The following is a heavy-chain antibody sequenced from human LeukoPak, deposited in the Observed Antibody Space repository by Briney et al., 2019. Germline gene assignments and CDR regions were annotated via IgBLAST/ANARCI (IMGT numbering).Heavy chain of an antibody. CDR3: ARAFQYGSGTYPYSL. Sequence: TGGSLRLSCAASGFTVSNNDMTWVRQAPGKGLQWVSGLYSGGSTTYADSMKGRFSISRDNLKNTLYLQMNSLRAEDTAVYYCARAFQYGSGTYPYSLWGQGTLVTVSS. CDR1: GFTVSNND. D-gene: IGHD3-10*01. J-gene: IGHJ4*02. V-gene: IGHV3-66*01. CDR2: LYSGGST.